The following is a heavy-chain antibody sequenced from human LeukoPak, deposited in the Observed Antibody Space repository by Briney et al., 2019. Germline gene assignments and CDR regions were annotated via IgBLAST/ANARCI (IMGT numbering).Heavy chain of an antibody. V-gene: IGHV4-34*01. CDR3: AIPGYSSSWYDY. Sequence: SETLSLTCAVYVGSFNDYYWTWIRQPPGKGLEWIGEISHSGSTNYNPSLKSRVTISVDTSKNQFSLKLSSVTAADTAVYYCAIPGYSSSWYDYWGQGTLVTVSS. D-gene: IGHD6-13*01. CDR1: VGSFNDYY. J-gene: IGHJ4*02. CDR2: ISHSGST.